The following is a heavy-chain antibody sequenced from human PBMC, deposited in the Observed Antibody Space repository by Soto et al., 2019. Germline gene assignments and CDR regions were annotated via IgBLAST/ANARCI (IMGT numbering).Heavy chain of an antibody. V-gene: IGHV4-59*01. CDR3: AREGSNLGYYYYMDV. J-gene: IGHJ6*03. Sequence: SETLSLTCTVSGGSISSYYWSWIRQPPGKGLEWIGYIYYSGSTNYNPSLKSRVTISVDTSKNQFSLKLSSVTAADTAVYYCAREGSNLGYYYYMDVWGKGTTVTVSS. CDR1: GGSISSYY. D-gene: IGHD4-4*01. CDR2: IYYSGST.